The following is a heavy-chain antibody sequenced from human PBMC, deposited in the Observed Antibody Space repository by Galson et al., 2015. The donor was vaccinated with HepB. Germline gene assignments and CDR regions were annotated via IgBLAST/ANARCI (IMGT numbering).Heavy chain of an antibody. J-gene: IGHJ4*02. CDR3: ARDPDDTNGYYLTFEY. CDR1: GFTFNTYS. CDR2: LSGSGSYI. D-gene: IGHD3-22*01. V-gene: IGHV3-21*01. Sequence: SLRLSCAGSGFTFNTYSMIWVRQAPGKGLEWVSSLSGSGSYIYYADSVRGRFTVSRDNAKNSMYLQMNNLRGEDTAVYYCARDPDDTNGYYLTFEYWGQGSLVTVSS.